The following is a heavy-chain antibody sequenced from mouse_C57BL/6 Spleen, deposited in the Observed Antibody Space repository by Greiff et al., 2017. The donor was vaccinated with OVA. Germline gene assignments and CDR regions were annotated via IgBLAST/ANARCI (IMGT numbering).Heavy chain of an antibody. J-gene: IGHJ1*03. CDR3: AREGPNYSNSNWYFDV. CDR1: GYSITSGYY. D-gene: IGHD2-5*01. V-gene: IGHV3-6*01. CDR2: ISYDGSN. Sequence: EVQLQESGPGLVKPSQSLSLTCSVTGYSITSGYYWNWIRQFPGNKLEWMGYISYDGSNNYNPSLKNRISITRDTSKNQFFLKLSSVTTEDTATYYCAREGPNYSNSNWYFDVWGTGTTVTVSS.